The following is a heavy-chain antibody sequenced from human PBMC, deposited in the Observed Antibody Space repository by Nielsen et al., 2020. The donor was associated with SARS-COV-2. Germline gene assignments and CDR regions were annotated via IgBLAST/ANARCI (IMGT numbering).Heavy chain of an antibody. Sequence: GESLKISCAASGFTFGTYAMSWVRQAPGKGLEWVSTISGGDDSTYYADSVKGRFTISRDNSKNTLYLQMNSLRAEDTAVYYCAKHRWGHFYDSIDYWGQGTLVTVSS. J-gene: IGHJ4*02. CDR2: ISGGDDST. CDR3: AKHRWGHFYDSIDY. CDR1: GFTFGTYA. D-gene: IGHD3-22*01. V-gene: IGHV3-23*01.